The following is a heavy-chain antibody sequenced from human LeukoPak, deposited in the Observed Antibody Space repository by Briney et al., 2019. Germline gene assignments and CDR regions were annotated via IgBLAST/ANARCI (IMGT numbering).Heavy chain of an antibody. Sequence: GGSLRLSCTASGFTFSTYSMNWVRQAPGKGLEWVSYIASSSSSIYYADSVKGRLTISRDNAKNSLFLQMNSLRDEDTAVYYCATFYGHWGQGTLVTVSS. CDR1: GFTFSTYS. D-gene: IGHD3-16*01. V-gene: IGHV3-48*02. CDR2: IASSSSSI. CDR3: ATFYGH. J-gene: IGHJ4*02.